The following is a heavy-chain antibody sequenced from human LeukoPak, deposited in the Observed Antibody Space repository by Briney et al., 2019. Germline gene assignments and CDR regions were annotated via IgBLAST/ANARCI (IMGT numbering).Heavy chain of an antibody. CDR3: ARVRDGYNQGAYYFDY. V-gene: IGHV4-59*01. D-gene: IGHD5-24*01. J-gene: IGHJ4*02. CDR1: GGSISSYY. Sequence: SETLSLTCTVSGGSISSYYWNWIRQPPGKGLEWIGYIYYSGSTKYNPSLKSRVTISVDTSKNQFSLKLSSVTAADTAVYYCARVRDGYNQGAYYFDYWGQGTLVTVSS. CDR2: IYYSGST.